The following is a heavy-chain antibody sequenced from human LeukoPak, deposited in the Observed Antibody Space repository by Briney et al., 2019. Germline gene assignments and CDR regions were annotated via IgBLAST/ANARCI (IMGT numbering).Heavy chain of an antibody. CDR3: ARGSENWGTHYFDY. J-gene: IGHJ4*02. D-gene: IGHD7-27*01. CDR1: GGAISSSSYY. CDR2: IYYSGST. V-gene: IGHV4-39*07. Sequence: PSETLSLTCTVSGGAISSSSYYWGWVRPPPGKGLEWIGSIYYSGSTYYNPSLKSRVTISVDTSKNQFSLKLSSVTAADTAVYYWARGSENWGTHYFDYWGQGTLVTVSS.